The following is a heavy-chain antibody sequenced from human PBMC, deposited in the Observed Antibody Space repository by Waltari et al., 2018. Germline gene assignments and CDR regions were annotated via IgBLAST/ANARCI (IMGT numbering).Heavy chain of an antibody. CDR3: ARGASIVVVITTDYFDY. Sequence: QVQLVESGGGVVQPGRSLRLSCAASGFTFRSYAVHWVRQAPGKGLEWVAVISYDGSNKYYADSVKGRFTISRDNSKNTLYLQMNSLRAEDTAVYYCARGASIVVVITTDYFDYWGQGTLVTVSS. V-gene: IGHV3-30*01. CDR1: GFTFRSYA. D-gene: IGHD3-22*01. CDR2: ISYDGSNK. J-gene: IGHJ4*02.